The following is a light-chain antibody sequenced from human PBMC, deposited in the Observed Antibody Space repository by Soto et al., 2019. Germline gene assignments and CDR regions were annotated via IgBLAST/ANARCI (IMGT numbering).Light chain of an antibody. J-gene: IGKJ1*01. V-gene: IGKV3-20*01. CDR2: GAS. CDR1: QSVASRN. CDR3: QHFGNSLWK. Sequence: EIVLTQSPGTLSLSPGERATLSCRASQSVASRNLAWYQQKSGQAPRLLIYGASSRAIHTPDRFSGSGSGTDFTLTISGLEPEDFAVYYCQHFGNSLWKLGQGTKVDSK.